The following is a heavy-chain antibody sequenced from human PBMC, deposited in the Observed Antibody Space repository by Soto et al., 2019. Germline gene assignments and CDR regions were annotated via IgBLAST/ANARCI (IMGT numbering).Heavy chain of an antibody. Sequence: PGGSLRLSCAASGFTFSSYAMHWVRQAPGKGLEWVAVISYDGSNKYYADSVKGRFTISRDNSKNTLYLQMNSLRAEDTAVYYCAKRVSWGYYDSSGYSDPWGQGTLVTVS. CDR3: AKRVSWGYYDSSGYSDP. V-gene: IGHV3-30-3*02. D-gene: IGHD3-22*01. CDR2: ISYDGSNK. CDR1: GFTFSSYA. J-gene: IGHJ5*02.